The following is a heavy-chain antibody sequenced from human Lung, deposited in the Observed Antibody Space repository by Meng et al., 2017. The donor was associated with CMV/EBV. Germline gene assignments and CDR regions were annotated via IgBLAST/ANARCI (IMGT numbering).Heavy chain of an antibody. V-gene: IGHV1-69*05. J-gene: IGHJ4*02. CDR3: ARFSYDSGYLIDY. Sequence: SXXVSCKASGGNFGTYAISWVRQAPGQGLEWMGGIIPIFGTASFAQKFQGRVTITTDESTAYMELSSLRSEDAAVYYCARFSYDSGYLIDYWGQGTLVTVSS. D-gene: IGHD3-22*01. CDR2: IIPIFGTA. CDR1: GGNFGTYA.